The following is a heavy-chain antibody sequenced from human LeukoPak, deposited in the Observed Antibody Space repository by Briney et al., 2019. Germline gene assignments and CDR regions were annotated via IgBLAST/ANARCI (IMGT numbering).Heavy chain of an antibody. CDR2: INHSGST. J-gene: IGHJ6*04. V-gene: IGHV4-34*01. D-gene: IGHD6-19*01. CDR1: GGSFSGYY. Sequence: SETLSLTCAVYGGSFSGYYWSWIRQPPGKGLEWIGEINHSGSTNYNPSLKSRVTTSVDTSKNQFSLKLSSVTAADTAVYYCARGRNSYSSGWFRDYGMDVWGKGTTVTVSS. CDR3: ARGRNSYSSGWFRDYGMDV.